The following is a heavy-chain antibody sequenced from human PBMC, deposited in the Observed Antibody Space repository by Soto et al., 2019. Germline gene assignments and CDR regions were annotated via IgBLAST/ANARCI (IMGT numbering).Heavy chain of an antibody. CDR1: GFTFSSYA. D-gene: IGHD2-2*01. V-gene: IGHV3-23*01. Sequence: GGSLRLSCAASGFTFSSYAMSWVRQAPGKGLEWVSAISGSGGSTYYADSVKGRFTISRDNSKNTLYLQMNSLRAEDTAVYYCANAQLPLTEGGAFDIWGQGTMVTVSS. CDR2: ISGSGGST. CDR3: ANAQLPLTEGGAFDI. J-gene: IGHJ3*02.